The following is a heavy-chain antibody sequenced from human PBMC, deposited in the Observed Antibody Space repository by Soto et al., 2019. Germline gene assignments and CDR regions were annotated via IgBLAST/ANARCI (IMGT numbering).Heavy chain of an antibody. V-gene: IGHV3-72*01. CDR1: GFTISDHF. D-gene: IGHD5-12*01. CDR2: TKNIGNNYAT. J-gene: IGHJ4*02. Sequence: PGGSLRLSCAASGFTISDHFIDWVRQAPGRGLEWVGHTKNIGNNYATEYAASVKGRFTISRDDSRNSVYLYMNRLKSEDTAVYFCARGGNEYRYWGQGTLVTVSS. CDR3: ARGGNEYRY.